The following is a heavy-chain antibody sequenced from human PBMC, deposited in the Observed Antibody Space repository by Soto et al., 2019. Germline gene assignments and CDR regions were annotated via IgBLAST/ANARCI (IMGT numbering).Heavy chain of an antibody. D-gene: IGHD5-12*01. CDR2: IYPGDSDT. Sequence: GESLKISCKGSGYSFTSYWIGWVRQMPGKGLEWMGIIYPGDSDTRYSPSFQGQVTISADKSISTAYLQWSSLKASDTAMYYCVKGATTPSDCYYGMDVWGQGTTVTVSS. CDR1: GYSFTSYW. J-gene: IGHJ6*02. V-gene: IGHV5-51*01. CDR3: VKGATTPSDCYYGMDV.